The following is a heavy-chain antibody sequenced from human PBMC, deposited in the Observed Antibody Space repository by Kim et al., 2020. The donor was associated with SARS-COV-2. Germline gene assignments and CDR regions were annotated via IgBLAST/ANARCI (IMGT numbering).Heavy chain of an antibody. Sequence: YSQKFQGRVTITRDTSASTAYMELSSLRSEDTAVYYCARSYPGGSWSFDIWGQGTMVTVSS. V-gene: IGHV1-3*01. CDR3: ARSYPGGSWSFDI. D-gene: IGHD1-26*01. J-gene: IGHJ3*02.